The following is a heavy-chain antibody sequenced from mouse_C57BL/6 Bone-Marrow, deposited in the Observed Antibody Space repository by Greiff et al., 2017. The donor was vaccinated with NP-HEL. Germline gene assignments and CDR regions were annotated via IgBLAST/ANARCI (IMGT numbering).Heavy chain of an antibody. CDR1: GFNIKDDY. Sequence: DVHLVESGAELVRPGASVKLSCTASGFNIKDDYMHWVKQRPEQGLEWIGWIDPENGDTEYASKFQGKATITADTSSNTAYLQLSSLTSEDTAVYYCTTPYGNVFAYWGQGTLVTVSA. V-gene: IGHV14-4*01. CDR3: TTPYGNVFAY. J-gene: IGHJ3*01. CDR2: IDPENGDT. D-gene: IGHD2-1*01.